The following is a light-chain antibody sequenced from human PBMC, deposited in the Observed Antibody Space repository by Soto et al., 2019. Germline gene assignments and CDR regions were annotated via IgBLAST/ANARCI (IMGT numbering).Light chain of an antibody. J-gene: IGKJ1*01. CDR3: QHRGR. V-gene: IGKV3-11*01. Sequence: SPATLSLSPGERATLSCRAGQNVDMFIAWYQHKPGQAPRLLIYDASNRATGIPARFSGSGYGTDFTLTITSLESEDFAVYYCQHRGRFGQGTKVDIK. CDR2: DAS. CDR1: QNVDMF.